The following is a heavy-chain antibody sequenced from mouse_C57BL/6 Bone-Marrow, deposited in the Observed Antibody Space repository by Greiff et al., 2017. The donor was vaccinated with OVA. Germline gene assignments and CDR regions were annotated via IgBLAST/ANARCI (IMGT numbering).Heavy chain of an antibody. J-gene: IGHJ3*01. CDR3: ARDYYGSTSFAY. V-gene: IGHV5-15*01. D-gene: IGHD1-1*01. CDR2: ISNLAYSI. CDR1: GFTFSDYG. Sequence: EVNVVESGGGLVQPGGSLKLSCAASGFTFSDYGMAWVRQAPRKGPEWVAFISNLAYSIYYADTVTGRFTITRENAKNTLYLEMSSLRSEDTAMYYGARDYYGSTSFAYWGQGTLVTVSA.